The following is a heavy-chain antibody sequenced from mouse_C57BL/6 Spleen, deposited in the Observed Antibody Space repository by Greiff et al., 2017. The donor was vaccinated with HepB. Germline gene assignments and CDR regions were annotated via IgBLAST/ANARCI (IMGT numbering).Heavy chain of an antibody. CDR1: GFTFSDFY. CDR2: SRNKANDYTT. Sequence: EVKVVESGGGLVQSGRSLRLSCATSGFTFSDFYMEWVRQAPGKGLEWIAASRNKANDYTTEYSASVKGRFIVSRDTSQSILYLQMNALRAEDTAIYYCARDAPYDGYYGAMDYWGQGTSVTVSS. J-gene: IGHJ4*01. CDR3: ARDAPYDGYYGAMDY. V-gene: IGHV7-1*01. D-gene: IGHD2-3*01.